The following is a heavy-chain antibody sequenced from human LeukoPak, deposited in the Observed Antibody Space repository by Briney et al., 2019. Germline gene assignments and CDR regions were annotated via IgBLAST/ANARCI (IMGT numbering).Heavy chain of an antibody. Sequence: GGSLRLSCAASGFTFSSYWMHWVRQAPGKGLVWVSRINTDGSSTSYADSVKGRFTISRDNAKNTLYLQMNSLRAEDTAVYYCARTYSSSSYSPFDYWGQGTLVTVSS. D-gene: IGHD6-13*01. CDR1: GFTFSSYW. CDR2: INTDGSST. V-gene: IGHV3-74*01. J-gene: IGHJ4*02. CDR3: ARTYSSSSYSPFDY.